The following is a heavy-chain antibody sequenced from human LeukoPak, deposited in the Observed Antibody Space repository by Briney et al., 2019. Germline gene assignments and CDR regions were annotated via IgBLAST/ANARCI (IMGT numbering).Heavy chain of an antibody. CDR1: GFTVSSNY. CDR2: IYSGGST. Sequence: PGGSLRLSCAASGFTVSSNYMSWVRQAPGKGLEWVSVIYSGGSTYYADSVKGRFTISRDNSKNTLYLQMNSLRAEDTAVYYCARDRPYYYDSSGQSGSGYGAFDIWGQGTMVTVSS. J-gene: IGHJ3*02. V-gene: IGHV3-66*01. D-gene: IGHD3-22*01. CDR3: ARDRPYYYDSSGQSGSGYGAFDI.